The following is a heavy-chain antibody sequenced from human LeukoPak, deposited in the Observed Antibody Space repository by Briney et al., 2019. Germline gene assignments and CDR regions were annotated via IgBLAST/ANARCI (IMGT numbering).Heavy chain of an antibody. CDR1: GGSISSYY. CDR2: IYTSGST. V-gene: IGHV4-4*07. D-gene: IGHD1-7*01. CDR3: ARSNWNYVVGAFDI. Sequence: SETLSLTCTVSGGSISSYYWSWIRQPAGKGLEWIGRIYTSGSTNYNPSLKSRVTMSVDTSKNQFSLKLSSVTAADTAVYYCARSNWNYVVGAFDIWGQGTMVTVSS. J-gene: IGHJ3*02.